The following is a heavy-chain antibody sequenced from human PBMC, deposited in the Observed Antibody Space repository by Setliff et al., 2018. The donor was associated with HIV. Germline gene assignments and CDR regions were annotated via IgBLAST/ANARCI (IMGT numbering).Heavy chain of an antibody. CDR2: ITHSGST. CDR1: GESFSDYY. D-gene: IGHD3-16*02. Sequence: SETLSLTCAVYGESFSDYYWSWIRQPPGRGLEWIGEITHSGSTNYNPSLKSRVTISVDTSKNQFSLKLTSVTAADTAVYYCARGRDYVWGSYRPRRYYYYNMDVWGKGTTVTVSS. V-gene: IGHV4-34*01. J-gene: IGHJ6*03. CDR3: ARGRDYVWGSYRPRRYYYYNMDV.